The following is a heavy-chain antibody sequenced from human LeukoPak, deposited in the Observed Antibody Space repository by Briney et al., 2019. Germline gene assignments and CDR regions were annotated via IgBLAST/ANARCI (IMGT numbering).Heavy chain of an antibody. J-gene: IGHJ5*02. CDR2: IYTSGST. CDR3: ARDYNWFDP. V-gene: IGHV4-61*02. CDR1: GGSIGSGSYY. Sequence: SETLSLTCTVSGGSIGSGSYYWSWIRQPAGKGLEWIGRIYTSGSTNYNPSLKSRVTISVDTSKNQFSLKLSSVTAADTAVYYCARDYNWFDPWGQGTLVTVSS.